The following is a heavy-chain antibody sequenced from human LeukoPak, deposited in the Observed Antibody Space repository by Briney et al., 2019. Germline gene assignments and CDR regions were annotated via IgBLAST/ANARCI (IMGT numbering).Heavy chain of an antibody. CDR2: IDARSGIT. V-gene: IGHV3-48*01. J-gene: IGHJ3*02. CDR3: ARDKTIAGELDAFDI. D-gene: IGHD1-26*01. Sequence: GGSLRLSCAASGFTFTIFGLNWVRQAPGKGPEWVSYIDARSGITYYADSVQGRFTISRDDARESVFLQMDGLRVDDTAVYYCARDKTIAGELDAFDIWGQGTMVTVSS. CDR1: GFTFTIFG.